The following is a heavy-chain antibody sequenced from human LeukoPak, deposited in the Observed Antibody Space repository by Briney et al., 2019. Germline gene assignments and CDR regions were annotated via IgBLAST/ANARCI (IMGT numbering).Heavy chain of an antibody. CDR3: ARDRYYDSSGCPDY. CDR1: GYTFTSYG. CDR2: ISAYNGNT. J-gene: IGHJ4*02. D-gene: IGHD3-22*01. Sequence: ASVKVSCKASGYTFTSYGISWVRQAPGQGLEWMGWISAYNGNTNYAQKLQGRVTMTTDTSTSTAYMELRSLRSDDTAVYYCARDRYYDSSGCPDYWGQGTLVTVSS. V-gene: IGHV1-18*01.